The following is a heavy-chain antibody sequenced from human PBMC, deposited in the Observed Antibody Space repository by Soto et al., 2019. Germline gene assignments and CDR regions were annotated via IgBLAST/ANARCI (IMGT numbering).Heavy chain of an antibody. CDR3: ARDTGYTFGSLNY. V-gene: IGHV1-3*01. CDR1: GYTFTDYA. J-gene: IGHJ4*02. D-gene: IGHD5-18*01. CDR2: MNAGVGNT. Sequence: VDLVQSGADVKKPGPSVTISCKASGYTFTDYALNWVRQAPGQRLEWMGWMNAGVGNTLYSQKFQGRITTTRDTSASTAYMELNSLKSDDTAIYYCARDTGYTFGSLNYWGPGTLVTVSS.